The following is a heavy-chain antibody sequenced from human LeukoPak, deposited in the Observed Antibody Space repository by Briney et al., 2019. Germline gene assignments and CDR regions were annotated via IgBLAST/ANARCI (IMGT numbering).Heavy chain of an antibody. V-gene: IGHV3-69-1*01. J-gene: IGHJ4*02. CDR2: INSRNTDI. CDR3: ARDVRGGSWSDY. D-gene: IGHD3-10*01. Sequence: NAGRSLRLSCAASGFTFDDYAMHWVRQAPGKGLEWVSSINSRNTDIHYAESVKGRFTISRDYAKSSLYLQMNSLRVEDTALYYCARDVRGGSWSDYWGQGTLVTVSS. CDR1: GFTFDDYA.